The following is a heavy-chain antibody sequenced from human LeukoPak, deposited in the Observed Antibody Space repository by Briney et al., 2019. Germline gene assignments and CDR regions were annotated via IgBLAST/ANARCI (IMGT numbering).Heavy chain of an antibody. CDR1: GGSISSADSY. J-gene: IGHJ6*02. CDR3: ARDELVPAAIPYYYGMDV. Sequence: SSETLSLTCTVSGGSISSADSYWSWIRQPPGKGLEWIGYIYYSGSTYYNPSLKSRLTISVDTSKNQFSLKLSSVTAADTAVYYCARDELVPAAIPYYYGMDVWGQGTTVTVSS. D-gene: IGHD2-2*02. CDR2: IYYSGST. V-gene: IGHV4-30-4*02.